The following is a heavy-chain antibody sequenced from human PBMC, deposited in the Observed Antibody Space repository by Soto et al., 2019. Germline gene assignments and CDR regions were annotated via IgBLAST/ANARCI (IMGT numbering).Heavy chain of an antibody. V-gene: IGHV3-30*18. CDR2: ISYDGSNK. J-gene: IGHJ4*02. D-gene: IGHD3-10*01. Sequence: GGSLRLSCAASGFTFSSYGMHWVRQAPGKGLEWVAVISYDGSNKYYADSVKGRFTISRDNSKNTLYLQMNSLRAEDTAVYYCAKEAVVRGGDFDYWGQGTLVTVSS. CDR3: AKEAVVRGGDFDY. CDR1: GFTFSSYG.